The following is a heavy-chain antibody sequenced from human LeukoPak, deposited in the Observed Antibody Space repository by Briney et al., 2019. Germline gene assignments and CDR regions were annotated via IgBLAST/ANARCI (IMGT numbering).Heavy chain of an antibody. Sequence: GGSLRLSCAASRFTFSTYWMSWVRQAPGKGLEWVANIKQDGSETYYVDSVKGRFTISRDNAKNSLYLQMNSLRGEDTAVYYCARLEPAWGYFEYWGQGTLVTVSS. V-gene: IGHV3-7*01. CDR2: IKQDGSET. D-gene: IGHD2-2*01. CDR1: RFTFSTYW. J-gene: IGHJ4*02. CDR3: ARLEPAWGYFEY.